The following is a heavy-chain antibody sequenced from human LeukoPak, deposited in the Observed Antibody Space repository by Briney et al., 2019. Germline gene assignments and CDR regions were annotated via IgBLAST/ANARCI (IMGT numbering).Heavy chain of an antibody. Sequence: GGSLRLSCAASRFTFSTYWMSWVRQAPGKGLEWVANIKQDGSETYYVDSVKGRFTISRDNAKNSLYLQMNSLRGEDTAVYYCARLEPAWGYFEYWGQGTLVTVSS. V-gene: IGHV3-7*01. CDR2: IKQDGSET. D-gene: IGHD2-2*01. CDR1: RFTFSTYW. J-gene: IGHJ4*02. CDR3: ARLEPAWGYFEY.